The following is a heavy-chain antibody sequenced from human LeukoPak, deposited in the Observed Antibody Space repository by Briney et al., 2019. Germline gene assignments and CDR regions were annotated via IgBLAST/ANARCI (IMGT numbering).Heavy chain of an antibody. J-gene: IGHJ4*02. CDR2: IYTSGST. D-gene: IGHD3-22*01. V-gene: IGHV4-4*07. Sequence: NTSETLSLTCTVSGGSISSYYWRWIRQPAGKGLEWIGRIYTSGSTNYNPSLKSRVTMSVDTSKNQFSLKLSSVTAADTALYYCARAPYYDSSGYYYWGQGTLITVSS. CDR1: GGSISSYY. CDR3: ARAPYYDSSGYYY.